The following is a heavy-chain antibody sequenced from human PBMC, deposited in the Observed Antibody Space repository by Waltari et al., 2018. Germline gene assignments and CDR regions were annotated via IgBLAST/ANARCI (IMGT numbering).Heavy chain of an antibody. J-gene: IGHJ6*04. CDR3: ARVNTMSRGISPPLDV. Sequence: QVQLQQWGAGLLTPSETLSLTCAVYGESFSGYCWWWFGPRPGTGLEWIGEIKHGGGTNYKPYLKSRVTISVDTSKNQFALKLKSVTAADTGVYYCARVNTMSRGISPPLDVWGRGATVTVSS. CDR2: IKHGGGT. D-gene: IGHD3-10*01. CDR1: GESFSGYC. V-gene: IGHV4-34*01.